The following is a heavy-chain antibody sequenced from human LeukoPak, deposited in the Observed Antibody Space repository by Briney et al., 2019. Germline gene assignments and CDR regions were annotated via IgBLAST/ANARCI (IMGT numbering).Heavy chain of an antibody. J-gene: IGHJ1*01. Sequence: RPGESLKISCQGSGSNFPTYWIGWVRQLPGKGLEWMETIYPGDSDTRYSPSFQGQVTISADKSIDTAYLQWSSLKASDTAIYNCARRADNVEYFQTWGQGTLVTVSS. CDR3: ARRADNVEYFQT. CDR1: GSNFPTYW. D-gene: IGHD2-8*01. CDR2: IYPGDSDT. V-gene: IGHV5-51*01.